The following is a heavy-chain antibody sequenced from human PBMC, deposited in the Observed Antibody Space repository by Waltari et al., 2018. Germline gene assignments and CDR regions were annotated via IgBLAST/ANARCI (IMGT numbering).Heavy chain of an antibody. CDR1: GFTCTNYG. CDR2: IRFEGISK. D-gene: IGHD6-19*01. Sequence: QAQLAGFGGGVVQPGGSLRLSCAASGFTCTNYGMHWVRQAPGKGLEWLAFIRFEGISKYYADSLSAGFAVSRDNCMNTVYRQMNSLSSEDTAVYYCAKGRSSCWSADYYMDVWGNGTTVTVSS. J-gene: IGHJ6*03. V-gene: IGHV3-30*02. CDR3: AKGRSSCWSADYYMDV.